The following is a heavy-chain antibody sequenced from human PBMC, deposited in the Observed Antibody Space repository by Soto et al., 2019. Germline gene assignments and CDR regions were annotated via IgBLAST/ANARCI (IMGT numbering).Heavy chain of an antibody. CDR1: GAALSSGGYF. J-gene: IGHJ5*02. CDR2: IYYRGGT. V-gene: IGHV4-61*08. CDR3: TREQSDDNYCDP. Sequence: ASETLSLTCTVSGAALSSGGYFYTWVRQPPGKGLEWLGYIYYRGGTNYNPSLKSRVTIALDKSKSQFSLRLISVTAADTAVYYCTREQSDDNYCDPWGQGTLVTVSS. D-gene: IGHD6-19*01.